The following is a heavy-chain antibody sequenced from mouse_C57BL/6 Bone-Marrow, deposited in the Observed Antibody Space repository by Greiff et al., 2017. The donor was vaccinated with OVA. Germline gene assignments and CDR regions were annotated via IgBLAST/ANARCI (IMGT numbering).Heavy chain of an antibody. V-gene: IGHV1-64*01. CDR2: IHPNSGST. J-gene: IGHJ4*01. CDR1: GYTFTSYW. CDR3: ARLYYYAMDY. Sequence: QVQLQQPGAELVQPGASVKLSCKASGYTFTSYWMHWVQQRPGQGLEWIGMIHPNSGSTNYNEKCKSKATLTVDKSSSTAYMHLSSLTSEDSAVYYCARLYYYAMDYWGQGTSVTVSS. D-gene: IGHD2-3*01.